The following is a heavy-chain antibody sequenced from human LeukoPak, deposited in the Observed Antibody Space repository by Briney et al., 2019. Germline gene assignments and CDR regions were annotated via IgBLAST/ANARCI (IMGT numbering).Heavy chain of an antibody. CDR2: IYYSGST. CDR1: GGSISSYY. D-gene: IGHD2-21*02. V-gene: IGHV4-59*08. J-gene: IGHJ4*02. CDR3: ARSHPGVVVTAIQSRYFDY. Sequence: SETLSLTCTVSGGSISSYYWSWIRQPPGKGLEWIGYIYYSGSTNYNPSLKSRVTISVDTSKNQFSLKLSSVTAADTAVYYCARSHPGVVVTAIQSRYFDYWGQGTLVTVSS.